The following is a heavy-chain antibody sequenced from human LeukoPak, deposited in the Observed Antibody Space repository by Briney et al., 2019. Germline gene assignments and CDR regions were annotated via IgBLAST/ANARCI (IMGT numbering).Heavy chain of an antibody. Sequence: GGSLRLSCAASGFTFSSYGMHWVRQAPGKGLEWASFIQYDGSNKYYADSVKGRFTISRDNSKNTLYLQMNSLRTEDTAIYYCANYKAPTVTLFDYWGQGTLVTVSS. D-gene: IGHD4-17*01. CDR1: GFTFSSYG. CDR2: IQYDGSNK. J-gene: IGHJ4*02. CDR3: ANYKAPTVTLFDY. V-gene: IGHV3-30*02.